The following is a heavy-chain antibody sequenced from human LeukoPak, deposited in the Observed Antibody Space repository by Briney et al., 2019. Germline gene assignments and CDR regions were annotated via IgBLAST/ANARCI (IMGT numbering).Heavy chain of an antibody. CDR3: AGIVGATQGWFDP. CDR2: IYYSGST. J-gene: IGHJ5*02. D-gene: IGHD1-26*01. V-gene: IGHV4-39*01. CDR1: GGSISSSSYY. Sequence: SETLSLTCTVSGGSISSSSYYWGWIRQPPGKGLEWIGSIYYSGSTYYNPSLKSRVTISVDTSKNLFSLKLSSVTAADTAAYYCAGIVGATQGWFDPWGQGTLVTVSS.